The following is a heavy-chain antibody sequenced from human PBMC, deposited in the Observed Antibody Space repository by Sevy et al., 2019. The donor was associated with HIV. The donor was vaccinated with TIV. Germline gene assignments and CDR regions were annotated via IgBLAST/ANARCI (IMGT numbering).Heavy chain of an antibody. J-gene: IGHJ6*02. D-gene: IGHD3-9*01. Sequence: SETLSLTCTVSGGSISSYYWSWIRQPPGKGLEAIGYMYYNGRPYYNPSLNSRVTISVDKSQNQLSLQLSSVTAADTAVYYCARAGGNTDWAMEVWGQGTTVTVSS. CDR3: ARAGGNTDWAMEV. CDR1: GGSISSYY. V-gene: IGHV4-59*01. CDR2: MYYNGRP.